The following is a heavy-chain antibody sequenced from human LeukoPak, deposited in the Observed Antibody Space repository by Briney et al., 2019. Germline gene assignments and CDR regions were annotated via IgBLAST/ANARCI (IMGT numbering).Heavy chain of an antibody. CDR1: GDSITNNNCY. Sequence: PSETLSLTCTVSGDSITNNNCYWGWVRQPPGKGLEWIGSIYYSGSTYYNPSLKSRVTISVDTSKNQFSLKLSSVTAADTAVYYCARSPVSSPRFDPWGQGTLVTVSS. V-gene: IGHV4-39*07. D-gene: IGHD6-13*01. CDR3: ARSPVSSPRFDP. J-gene: IGHJ5*02. CDR2: IYYSGST.